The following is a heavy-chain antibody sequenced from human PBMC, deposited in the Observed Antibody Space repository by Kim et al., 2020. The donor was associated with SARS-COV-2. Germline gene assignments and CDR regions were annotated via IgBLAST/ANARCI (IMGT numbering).Heavy chain of an antibody. J-gene: IGHJ4*02. V-gene: IGHV3-30*18. CDR2: ISYDGSNK. CDR3: AKAAARRPPYY. CDR1: GFTFSSYG. Sequence: GGSLRLSCAASGFTFSSYGMHWVRQAPGKGLEWVAVISYDGSNKYYADSVKGRFTISRDNSKNTLYLQMNSLRAEDTAVYYCAKAAARRPPYYWGQGTLVTVSS. D-gene: IGHD6-6*01.